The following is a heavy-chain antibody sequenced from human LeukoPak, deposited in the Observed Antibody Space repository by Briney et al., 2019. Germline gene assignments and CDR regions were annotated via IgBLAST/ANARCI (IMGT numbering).Heavy chain of an antibody. CDR2: IYYSGRT. Sequence: SETLSLTCTVSGGSVSNYYWSWIRQSPGKGLEWIAYIYYSGRTNYNPSLKSRVIISVDTTENQFSLKLSSVTAADTALYFCARQASWLPYFDLWGRGTLVSVSS. V-gene: IGHV4-59*08. J-gene: IGHJ2*01. CDR3: ARQASWLPYFDL. D-gene: IGHD5-12*01. CDR1: GGSVSNYY.